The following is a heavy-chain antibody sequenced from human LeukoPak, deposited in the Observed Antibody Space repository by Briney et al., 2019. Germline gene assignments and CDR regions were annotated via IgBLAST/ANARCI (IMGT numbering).Heavy chain of an antibody. CDR3: ARGDSATTTFDF. D-gene: IGHD4-17*01. V-gene: IGHV3-66*01. J-gene: IGHJ4*02. CDR1: GFSVDSVF. CDR2: IMPGGHI. Sequence: GGSVRLSCRASGFSVDSVFMNWVRQPPGKGLEWVSFIMPGGHIDYTDSVKGRFIISRDSFKNTLSLQMNSLRVDDSAVYYCARGDSATTTFDFWGQGTLVTVSS.